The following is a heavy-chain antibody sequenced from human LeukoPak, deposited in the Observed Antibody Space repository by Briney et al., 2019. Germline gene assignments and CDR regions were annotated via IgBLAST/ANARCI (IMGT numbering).Heavy chain of an antibody. V-gene: IGHV4-30-2*01. D-gene: IGHD6-13*01. CDR2: IYHSGST. Sequence: SETLSLTCTVSGGSISSGGYYWSWIRQPPGKGLEWIGYIYHSGSTYYNPSLKSRVTISVDRSKNQFSLKLSSVTAADTAVYYCARAPRGRQQLVRGWFDPWGQGTLVTVSS. CDR3: ARAPRGRQQLVRGWFDP. J-gene: IGHJ5*02. CDR1: GGSISSGGYY.